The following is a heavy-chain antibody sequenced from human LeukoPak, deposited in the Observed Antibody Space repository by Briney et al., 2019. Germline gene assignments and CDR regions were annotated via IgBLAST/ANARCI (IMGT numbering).Heavy chain of an antibody. J-gene: IGHJ5*02. D-gene: IGHD3-22*01. V-gene: IGHV3-30-3*01. CDR3: ARRSPAIGSGYPSGFDP. CDR2: ISYDGSNK. CDR1: GFTFSSYA. Sequence: GGSLRLSCAASGFTFSSYAMHWVRQAPGKGLEWVAVISYDGSNKYYADSVKGRFTISRDNAKNTLYLQMNSLRAEDTAVYYCARRSPAIGSGYPSGFDPWGQGTLVTVSS.